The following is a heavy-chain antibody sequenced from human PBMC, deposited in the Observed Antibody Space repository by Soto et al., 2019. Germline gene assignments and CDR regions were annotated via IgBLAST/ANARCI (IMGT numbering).Heavy chain of an antibody. CDR1: EFSLSSSD. Sequence: LXLSCTASEFSLSSSDMHWVRRAPGKGLEWLAVSSSDGTQQFYGDSVKGRFTVSRDNSNNTLYLEMNSLRTEDTAVYYCAKQLRGSGWYPLDSWGQGNPVTVSS. D-gene: IGHD6-19*01. CDR2: SSSDGTQQ. J-gene: IGHJ4*02. CDR3: AKQLRGSGWYPLDS. V-gene: IGHV3-30*18.